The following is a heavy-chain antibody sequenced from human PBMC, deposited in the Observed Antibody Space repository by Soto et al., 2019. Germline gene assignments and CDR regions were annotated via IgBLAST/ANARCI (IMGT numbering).Heavy chain of an antibody. CDR1: GGTFISYA. CDR3: ARDRIPRYNWFDP. CDR2: IIPIFGTA. Sequence: QVQLVQSGAEVKKPGSSVKVSCKASGGTFISYAISWVRQAPGQVLEWMGGIIPIFGTANYAQKFQGRVTITADESTSTAYMELSSLRSEDTAVYYCARDRIPRYNWFDPWGQGTLVTVSS. J-gene: IGHJ5*02. V-gene: IGHV1-69*01.